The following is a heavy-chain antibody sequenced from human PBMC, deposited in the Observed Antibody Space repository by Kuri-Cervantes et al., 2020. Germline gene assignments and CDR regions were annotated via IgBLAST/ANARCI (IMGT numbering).Heavy chain of an antibody. Sequence: GSLRLSCTVSSGSISSSSYYWGWIRQPPGKGLEWIGTIDYSGSTYYNPSLKSRVTISVDTSGNQFSLKLSSVTAADTAMYYCASLFGELLYGWFDPWGQGTLVTVSS. V-gene: IGHV4-39*07. J-gene: IGHJ5*02. CDR3: ASLFGELLYGWFDP. D-gene: IGHD3-10*02. CDR2: IDYSGST. CDR1: SGSISSSSYY.